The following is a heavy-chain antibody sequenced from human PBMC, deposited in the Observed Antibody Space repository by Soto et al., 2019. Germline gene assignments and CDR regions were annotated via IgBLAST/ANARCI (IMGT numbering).Heavy chain of an antibody. CDR2: INPSDGRT. V-gene: IGHV1-46*03. Sequence: ASVKVSCKASGKTFTSYYMHWVRQAPGQGVEWMGIINPSDGRTNYAQKFEGRVSMTRDTSTSPVYMELRSLKSDDTAVYYCTRALDVVVAGNSGYYINGMDVWGKGTTVTVSS. CDR3: TRALDVVVAGNSGYYINGMDV. J-gene: IGHJ6*04. D-gene: IGHD3-22*01. CDR1: GKTFTSYY.